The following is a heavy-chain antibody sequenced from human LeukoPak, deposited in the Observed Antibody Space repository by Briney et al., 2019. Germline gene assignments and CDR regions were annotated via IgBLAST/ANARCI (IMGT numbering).Heavy chain of an antibody. V-gene: IGHV4-34*01. CDR2: INHSGST. CDR3: ARRRPKVGATSLQY. J-gene: IGHJ4*02. Sequence: SETLSLTCAVYGGSFSGYYWSWIRQPPGKGLEWIGEINHSGSTKYNPPLKSRVTISVDPSKNQFSLKLSSVTAADTAVYYCARRRPKVGATSLQYWGQGTLVTVSS. D-gene: IGHD1-26*01. CDR1: GGSFSGYY.